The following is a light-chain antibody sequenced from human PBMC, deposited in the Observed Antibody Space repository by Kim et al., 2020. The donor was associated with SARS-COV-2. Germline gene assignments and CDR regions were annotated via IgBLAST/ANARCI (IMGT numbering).Light chain of an antibody. CDR3: QTRGTRFRV. V-gene: IGLV4-69*02. Sequence: ASVKLTLTLTNGHRPYAITWQQQQHHTGALYSMEINVHGNHSQPDGIPERFSGSTSAAEAKRTISSVQYADEADYYCQTRGTRFRVFGGGTQLTVL. J-gene: IGLJ3*02. CDR2: INVHGNH. CDR1: NGHRPYA.